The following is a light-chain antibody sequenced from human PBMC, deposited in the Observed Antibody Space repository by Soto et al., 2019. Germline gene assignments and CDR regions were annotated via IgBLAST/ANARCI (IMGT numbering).Light chain of an antibody. CDR2: DVS. J-gene: IGLJ1*01. Sequence: QSVLTQPASVSGSPGQSITISCTGTSSDVGGYNYVSWYQQHPGKAPKLMIYDVSNRPSGVSNRFSGSKSVNTASLTISGLQAEDEAYYYCSSYTSSSLHVFGTGTKLTVL. CDR1: SSDVGGYNY. V-gene: IGLV2-14*03. CDR3: SSYTSSSLHV.